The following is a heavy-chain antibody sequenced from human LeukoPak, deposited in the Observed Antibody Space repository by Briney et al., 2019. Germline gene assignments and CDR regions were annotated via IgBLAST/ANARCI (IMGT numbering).Heavy chain of an antibody. CDR2: ISYDGSNK. CDR3: VKGGIYCSGGSCYPNWFDP. CDR1: GLTFSSYG. Sequence: GGSLRLSCAASGLTFSSYGMHWVRQAPGKGLEWVAVISYDGSNKYYADSVKGRFTISRDNSKNTLYLQMNSLRAEDTAVYYCVKGGIYCSGGSCYPNWFDPWGQGTLVTVSS. J-gene: IGHJ5*02. D-gene: IGHD2-15*01. V-gene: IGHV3-30*18.